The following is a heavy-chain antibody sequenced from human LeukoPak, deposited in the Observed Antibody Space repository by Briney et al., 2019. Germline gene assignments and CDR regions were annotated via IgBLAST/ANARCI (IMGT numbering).Heavy chain of an antibody. CDR2: ISGSGGST. V-gene: IGHV3-23*01. CDR1: GFIFTSYG. CDR3: ANRPGTLLWDY. D-gene: IGHD3-10*01. J-gene: IGHJ4*02. Sequence: PGTSLRLSCAASGFIFTSYGMHWVRQAPGKGLEWVSAISGSGGSTYYADSVKGRFTISRDNSKNTLYLQMNSLRAEDTAVYYCANRPGTLLWDYWGQGTLVTVSS.